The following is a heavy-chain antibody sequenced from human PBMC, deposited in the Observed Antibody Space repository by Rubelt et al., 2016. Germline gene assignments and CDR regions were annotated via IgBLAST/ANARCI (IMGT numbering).Heavy chain of an antibody. Sequence: QVQLVQSGAEVKKPGSSVKVSCKASGGTFSSYAISWVRQAPGQGREWMGGIIPIFGTANYAQKFQGRVTITADECTSTAYMERSSLGSEDTAVYDCARGLGGAGNGNYWGQGTLGTISS. D-gene: IGHD6-13*01. CDR1: GGTFSSYA. J-gene: IGHJ4*02. V-gene: IGHV1-69*01. CDR2: IIPIFGTA. CDR3: ARGLGGAGNGNY.